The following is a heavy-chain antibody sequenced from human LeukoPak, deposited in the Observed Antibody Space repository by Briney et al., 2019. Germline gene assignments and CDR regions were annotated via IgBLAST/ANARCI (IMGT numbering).Heavy chain of an antibody. J-gene: IGHJ2*01. D-gene: IGHD2-15*01. Sequence: ASVKVSCKASGYTFTNYGITWVRQAPGQGLEWMGWISAYNGNTKYAQNLQDRVTMTTDTSTGTAYMELRSLRSEDTAVYYCARVLTYCSGGSCYSYWYFDLWGRGTLVTVSS. CDR1: GYTFTNYG. CDR3: ARVLTYCSGGSCYSYWYFDL. CDR2: ISAYNGNT. V-gene: IGHV1-18*01.